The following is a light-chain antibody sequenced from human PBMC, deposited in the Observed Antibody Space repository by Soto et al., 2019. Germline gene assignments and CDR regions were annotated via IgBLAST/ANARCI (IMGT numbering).Light chain of an antibody. CDR1: SKDVGDNDH. CDR2: EVN. Sequence: QSALTQPPSASGSPGQSVTISCSGTSKDVGDNDHVSWYQQHPGKAPKLLISEVNKRPSGVPDRFSGSKSGNTASLTVSGLRAEDESDYYCRSYTARGVFVGGTKLTVL. V-gene: IGLV2-8*01. J-gene: IGLJ3*02. CDR3: RSYTARGV.